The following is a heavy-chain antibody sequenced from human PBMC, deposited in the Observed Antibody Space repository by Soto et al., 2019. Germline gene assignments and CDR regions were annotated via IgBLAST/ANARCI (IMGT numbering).Heavy chain of an antibody. D-gene: IGHD1-1*01. V-gene: IGHV1-2*04. CDR1: GYTFTGYY. Sequence: ASVKVSCKASGYTFTGYYMHWVRQAPGQGLEWMGWINPNSGGTNYAQKFQGWVTMTRDTSISTAYMELSRLRSDDTAVYYCARDPNWSFEHVGMDVWGQGTTVTVSS. CDR3: ARDPNWSFEHVGMDV. CDR2: INPNSGGT. J-gene: IGHJ6*02.